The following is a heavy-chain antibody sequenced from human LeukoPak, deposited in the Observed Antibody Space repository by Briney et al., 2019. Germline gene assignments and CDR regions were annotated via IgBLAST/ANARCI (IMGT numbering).Heavy chain of an antibody. D-gene: IGHD6-19*01. V-gene: IGHV4-34*01. Sequence: SETLSLTCAVYGGSFSGYYWSWIRQPPGKGLEWIGEINHSGSTNYNPSLKSRVTISVDTSKNQFSLKLSSVTATDTAVYYCARLAYSSGWGYYYYMDVWGKGTTVTVSS. CDR1: GGSFSGYY. CDR3: ARLAYSSGWGYYYYMDV. J-gene: IGHJ6*03. CDR2: INHSGST.